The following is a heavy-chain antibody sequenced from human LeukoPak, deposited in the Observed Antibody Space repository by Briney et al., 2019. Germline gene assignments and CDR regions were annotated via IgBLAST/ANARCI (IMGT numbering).Heavy chain of an antibody. D-gene: IGHD4-17*01. CDR2: IYSGGST. V-gene: IGHV3-53*01. J-gene: IGHJ6*02. CDR3: ARDNGDYGGYGMDV. CDR1: GFTVNSNY. Sequence: PGGSLRLSCAASGFTVNSNYMNWVRQAPGRGLEWVSVIYSGGSTFHTDSVKGRFTISRDNSKNTLYLQMNSLRAEDTAVYYCARDNGDYGGYGMDVWGQGTTVTVSS.